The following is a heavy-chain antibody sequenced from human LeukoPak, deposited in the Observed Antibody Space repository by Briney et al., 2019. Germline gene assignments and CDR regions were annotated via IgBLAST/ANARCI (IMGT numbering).Heavy chain of an antibody. J-gene: IGHJ4*01. D-gene: IGHD2-2*01. V-gene: IGHV3-23*01. Sequence: QPGGSLRLSCAASGFSFSTYAMSWVRQAPGKGLEWVSGVNGNGGSTSYADSVKGRFTIFRDNSKNTLYLQMNSLRAEDTAVYYCAKGGIVVPTKYYFDCWGHGTLVTVSS. CDR3: AKGGIVVPTKYYFDC. CDR2: VNGNGGST. CDR1: GFSFSTYA.